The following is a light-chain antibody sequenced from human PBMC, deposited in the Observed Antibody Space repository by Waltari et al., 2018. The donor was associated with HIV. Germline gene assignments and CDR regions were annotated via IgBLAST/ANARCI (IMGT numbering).Light chain of an antibody. CDR2: SND. CDR3: ATWDDSLNM. Sequence: QSVLNQPPSGSALPGQPVTISCSGSSGNIGTGLVCWYLVLPGLAPKLLIYSNDQRPSGVPDRFSGSKSGTSASLAITGLRSEDEGDYYCATWDDSLNMFGGGTRLTVL. V-gene: IGLV1-47*02. J-gene: IGLJ3*02. CDR1: SGNIGTGL.